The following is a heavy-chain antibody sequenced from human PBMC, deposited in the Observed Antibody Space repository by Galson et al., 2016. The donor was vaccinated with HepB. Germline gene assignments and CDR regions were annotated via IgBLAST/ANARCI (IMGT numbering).Heavy chain of an antibody. V-gene: IGHV1-46*01. CDR3: ARDLYGSGTYYNVGDY. Sequence: SVKVSCKASGYAFTSYYMHWVRQAPGQGLEWMGIINPSGGGTKYAQKFQGRLTMTRDTSTSTVYMDLSSLRSEDTAVCYCARDLYGSGTYYNVGDYWGQGTLVTVSS. J-gene: IGHJ4*02. CDR1: GYAFTSYY. D-gene: IGHD3-10*01. CDR2: INPSGGGT.